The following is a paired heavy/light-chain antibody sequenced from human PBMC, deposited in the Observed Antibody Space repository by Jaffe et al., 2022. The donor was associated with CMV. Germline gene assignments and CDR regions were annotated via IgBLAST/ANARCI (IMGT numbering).Light chain of an antibody. V-gene: IGLV3-19*01. CDR3: NSRDSSGNHLGV. J-gene: IGLJ2*01. CDR1: SLRSYY. Sequence: SSELTQDPAVSVALGQTVRITCQGDSLRSYYASWYQQKPGQAPVLVIYGKNNRPSGIPDRFSGSSSGNTASLTITGAQAEDEADYYCNSRDSSGNHLGVFGGGTKLTVL. CDR2: GKN.
Heavy chain of an antibody. CDR1: GGSISSSNW. CDR3: ARVYYDSSGYYYGIGLYYFDY. V-gene: IGHV4-4*02. CDR2: IYHSGST. Sequence: QVQLQESGPGLVKPSGTLSLTCAVSGGSISSSNWWSWVRQPPGKGLEWIGEIYHSGSTNYNPSLKSRVTISVDKSKNQFSLKLSSVTAADTAVYYCARVYYDSSGYYYGIGLYYFDYWGQGTLVTVSS. D-gene: IGHD3-22*01. J-gene: IGHJ4*02.